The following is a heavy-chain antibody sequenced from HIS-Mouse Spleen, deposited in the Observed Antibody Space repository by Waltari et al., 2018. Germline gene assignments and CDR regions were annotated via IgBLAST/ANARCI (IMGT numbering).Heavy chain of an antibody. D-gene: IGHD5-12*01. Sequence: EVQLVESGGGLVQPGGSLSLSCAASGFTLSSYWMSGVRQAPGKGLEWVANIKQDGSEKYYVDSVKGRFTISRDNAKNSLYLQMNSLRAEDTAVYYCARERRGPGWFDPWGQGTLVTVSS. V-gene: IGHV3-7*01. CDR2: IKQDGSEK. CDR3: ARERRGPGWFDP. CDR1: GFTLSSYW. J-gene: IGHJ5*02.